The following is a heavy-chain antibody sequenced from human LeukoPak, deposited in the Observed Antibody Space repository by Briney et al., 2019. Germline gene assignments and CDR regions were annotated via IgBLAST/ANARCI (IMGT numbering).Heavy chain of an antibody. CDR1: GFTFSTYW. Sequence: PGGSLRLSCAASGFTFSTYWMSWVRQAPGTGLEWVANIKYDGTEKYYVDSVKGRFTISRDNAKNSLYLQMNTLRAEDTAVYFCVGDPGDYWGQGTLVTVSS. V-gene: IGHV3-7*01. CDR3: VGDPGDY. J-gene: IGHJ4*02. CDR2: IKYDGTEK.